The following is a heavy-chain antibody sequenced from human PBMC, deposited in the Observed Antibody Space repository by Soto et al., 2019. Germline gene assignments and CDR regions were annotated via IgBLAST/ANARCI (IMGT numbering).Heavy chain of an antibody. D-gene: IGHD3-16*01. J-gene: IGHJ6*02. CDR2: ISPYSGNT. Sequence: QVQLVQSGDEVRKPGSSVKVSCKASGYIFVNYGIAWVRQAPGQGLEWMGWISPYSGNTHYARKVQGRLTMTTDTSTSTAYMDQVSLTYDDTAVYYCAMVDNYVTPTPQDVWGQGTTVTVSS. CDR3: AMVDNYVTPTPQDV. V-gene: IGHV1-18*01. CDR1: GYIFVNYG.